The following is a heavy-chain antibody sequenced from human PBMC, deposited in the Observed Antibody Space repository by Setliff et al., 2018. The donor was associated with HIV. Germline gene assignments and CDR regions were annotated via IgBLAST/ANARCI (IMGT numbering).Heavy chain of an antibody. CDR1: GDSISSGGYY. J-gene: IGHJ5*02. CDR3: SRVRYQLLRGNWFDP. CDR2: IYYSGST. D-gene: IGHD2-2*01. Sequence: KTSETLSLTCTVSGDSISSGGYYWTWIRQHPGKGLEWIAYIYYSGSTYYNPSLKSRVNMSVDTSRNQFSLKMTSVTAADTAVYYCSRVRYQLLRGNWFDPWVLRLSWSPSTQ. V-gene: IGHV4-31*03.